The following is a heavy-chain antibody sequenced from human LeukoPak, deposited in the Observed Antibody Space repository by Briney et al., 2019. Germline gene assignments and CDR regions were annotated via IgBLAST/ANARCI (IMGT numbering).Heavy chain of an antibody. CDR3: ARGRGVSSGRYFDY. D-gene: IGHD6-19*01. V-gene: IGHV4-34*01. CDR2: INHSGST. Sequence: SETLSLTCAVYGGSFSGYYWSWIRQPPGKGLEWIGEINHSGSTNYNPSLKSRVTISVDTSKNQFSLKLSSVTAADTAVYYCARGRGVSSGRYFDYWGQGTLVTVSS. J-gene: IGHJ4*02. CDR1: GGSFSGYY.